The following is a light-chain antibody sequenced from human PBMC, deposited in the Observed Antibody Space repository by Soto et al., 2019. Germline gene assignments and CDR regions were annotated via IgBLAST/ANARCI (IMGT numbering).Light chain of an antibody. CDR1: QGSNSY. CDR2: AAS. J-gene: IGKJ3*01. Sequence: DIQLTQSPSFLSASVGDRVTITCRASQGSNSYLAWYQQKPGKAPKLLIYAASTLQSGVPSRFSGGGSGTEFTLTISSLQLDAFATYYCQQLNYYPIGFTFGPGTKVDIK. V-gene: IGKV1-9*01. CDR3: QQLNYYPIGFT.